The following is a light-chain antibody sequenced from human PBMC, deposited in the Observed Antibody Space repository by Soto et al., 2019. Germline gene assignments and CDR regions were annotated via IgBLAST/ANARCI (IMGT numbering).Light chain of an antibody. Sequence: QSALTQPASVSGSPGQSITISCTGTSSDGGGYNYVSWYQQHPGKAPKLMIYEVSNRTSGVSNRFSGSKSGNTASLAISGLQAEDEADYYCTSYTSSSTWVFGGGTKLTVL. V-gene: IGLV2-14*01. J-gene: IGLJ3*02. CDR1: SSDGGGYNY. CDR3: TSYTSSSTWV. CDR2: EVS.